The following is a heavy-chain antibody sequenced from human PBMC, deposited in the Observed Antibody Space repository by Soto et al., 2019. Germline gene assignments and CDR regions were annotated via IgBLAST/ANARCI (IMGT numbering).Heavy chain of an antibody. D-gene: IGHD3-10*01. CDR1: GDSISSGDYY. CDR2: IYYSGST. Sequence: KPSETLSLTCTVSGDSISSGDYYWSWIRQPPGKGLEWIAYIYYSGSTYYNPSLKSRVTISVDTSKNQFSLKLNSVTAADTAVYWCGRLIRRIICFDYWGQGTLVTVSS. CDR3: GRLIRRIICFDY. J-gene: IGHJ4*02. V-gene: IGHV4-30-4*08.